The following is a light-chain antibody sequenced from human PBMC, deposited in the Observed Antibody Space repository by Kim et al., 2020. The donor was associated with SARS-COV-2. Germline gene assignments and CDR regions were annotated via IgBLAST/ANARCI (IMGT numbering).Light chain of an antibody. CDR3: DSRDNSGNQ. Sequence: SVALGKTARITCQGGRLRFYYESWYQQKPGQAPMLVMYGKNNRPSGIPDRFSGSSSGSPASLTITGAQAEDEADYYCDSRDNSGNQFGGGTQLTVL. CDR2: GKN. V-gene: IGLV3-19*01. J-gene: IGLJ3*02. CDR1: RLRFYY.